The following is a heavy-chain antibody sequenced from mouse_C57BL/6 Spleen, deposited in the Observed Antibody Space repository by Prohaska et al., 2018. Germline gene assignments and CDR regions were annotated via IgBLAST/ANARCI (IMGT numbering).Heavy chain of an antibody. J-gene: IGHJ2*01. D-gene: IGHD2-14*01. CDR2: IYPGSCST. CDR3: AIGYDY. Sequence: EVQLQQSGAELVRPGSSVKMSGKTSGYIFKSYGINWVKQRPGHGLEWIGDIYPGSCSTHYNEKFKSKSTLTVDTSYSTAYMQLSSLPSEYSAVYYCAIGYDYWGQGSTITVCS. CDR1: GYIFKSYG. V-gene: IGHV1-58*01.